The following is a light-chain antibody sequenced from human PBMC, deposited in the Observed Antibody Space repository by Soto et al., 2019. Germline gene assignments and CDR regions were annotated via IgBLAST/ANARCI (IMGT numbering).Light chain of an antibody. CDR3: QQYNNWPPET. Sequence: DIQMTQSPSTLSASVGDRVTITCRASQSISSWLAWYQQKPGKAPKLLIYDASSLESGVPSRFSGSGSGTEFTLTISSLQPDDFAVYYCQQYNNWPPETFGQGTKVDIK. J-gene: IGKJ1*01. V-gene: IGKV1-5*01. CDR2: DAS. CDR1: QSISSW.